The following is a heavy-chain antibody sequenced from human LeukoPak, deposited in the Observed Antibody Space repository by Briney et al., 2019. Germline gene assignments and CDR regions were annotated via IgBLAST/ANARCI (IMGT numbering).Heavy chain of an antibody. CDR3: ARDKLTGASRLDY. CDR1: GFTFSNYW. J-gene: IGHJ4*02. V-gene: IGHV3-7*03. CDR2: IKQDGSEI. Sequence: PGGSLRHSCAASGFTFSNYWMSWVRQAPGKELEWVANIKQDGSEIYYVDSVKGRFTISRDNAKNSLYLQMNSLRAEDTAVYYCARDKLTGASRLDYWGQGTLLTVSS. D-gene: IGHD7-27*01.